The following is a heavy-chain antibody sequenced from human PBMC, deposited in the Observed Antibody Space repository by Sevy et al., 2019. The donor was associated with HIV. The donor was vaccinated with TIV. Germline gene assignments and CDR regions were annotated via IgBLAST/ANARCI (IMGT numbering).Heavy chain of an antibody. Sequence: ASVKVSCKASGGTFSSYAISWVRQAPGQGLEWMGGIIPIFGTANYAQKFQGRVTITADESTSTAYMELSSLRSEGTAVYYCARDLGYYYGSGRNYGMDVWGQGTTVTVSS. J-gene: IGHJ6*02. D-gene: IGHD3-10*01. V-gene: IGHV1-69*13. CDR3: ARDLGYYYGSGRNYGMDV. CDR1: GGTFSSYA. CDR2: IIPIFGTA.